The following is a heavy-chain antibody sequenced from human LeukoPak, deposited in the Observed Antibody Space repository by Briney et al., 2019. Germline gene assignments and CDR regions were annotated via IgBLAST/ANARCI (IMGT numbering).Heavy chain of an antibody. CDR3: SIGRPWGV. D-gene: IGHD3-16*01. CDR1: GGPFSGYY. Sequence: PSETLSLTCDVYGGPFSGYYWSWIRQPPGKGLEWIGEINRSGSTNYNPSLKSRVTISVDTSENQLSLKLNSVTAADTALYFCSIGRPWGVWGQGTMITVSS. J-gene: IGHJ3*01. CDR2: INRSGST. V-gene: IGHV4-34*01.